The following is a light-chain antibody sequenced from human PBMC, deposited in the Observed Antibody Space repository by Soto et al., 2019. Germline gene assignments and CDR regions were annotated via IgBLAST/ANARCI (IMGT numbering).Light chain of an antibody. CDR1: QSINSRY. V-gene: IGKV3-20*01. CDR3: HHYDDSPPFT. CDR2: GAS. J-gene: IGKJ3*01. Sequence: EIVLTQSPGTLSLSPGERATLSCRASQSINSRYLAWYQQMPGRAPRLLIYGASTRATGIPDRFSGSASGTDFTLTITRLEPEDFAVYYCHHYDDSPPFTFGPGTTVDIK.